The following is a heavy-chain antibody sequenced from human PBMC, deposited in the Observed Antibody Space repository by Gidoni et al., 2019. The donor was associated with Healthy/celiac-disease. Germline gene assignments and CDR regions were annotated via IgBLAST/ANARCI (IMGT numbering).Heavy chain of an antibody. Sequence: EVQLVESGGVVVQPGGSLRLSCAASGFTFDDYTMHWVRQAPGKGLEWVSLISWDGGSTYYADSVKGRFTISRDNSKNSLYLQMNSLRTEDTALYYCAKDLFAAAAPSYGMDVWGQGTTVTVSS. J-gene: IGHJ6*02. D-gene: IGHD6-13*01. V-gene: IGHV3-43*01. CDR2: ISWDGGST. CDR3: AKDLFAAAAPSYGMDV. CDR1: GFTFDDYT.